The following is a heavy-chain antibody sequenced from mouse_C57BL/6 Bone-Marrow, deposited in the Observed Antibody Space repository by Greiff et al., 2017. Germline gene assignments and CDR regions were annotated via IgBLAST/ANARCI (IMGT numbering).Heavy chain of an antibody. Sequence: EVKLEESGGGLVKPGGSLKLSCAASGFTFSSYAMSWVRQTPEQRLEWVATISAGGSYTYYPDNVKGRFTLTRDNANNNPYLQMRHLTSEDTAMYFCSSSTVVAPMDYWGRGNSVTVS. J-gene: IGHJ4*01. CDR1: GFTFSSYA. V-gene: IGHV5-4*03. CDR3: SSSTVVAPMDY. D-gene: IGHD1-1*01. CDR2: ISAGGSYT.